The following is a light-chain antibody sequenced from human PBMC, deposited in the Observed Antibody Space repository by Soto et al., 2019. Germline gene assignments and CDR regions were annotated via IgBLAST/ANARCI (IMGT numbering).Light chain of an antibody. V-gene: IGKV3-15*01. Sequence: IVMTQSPATLSVSPGERATLSCRAGQSVRSNLAWYQQKPGQGPRLLIYGASTRATGIPARFSGSGSETEFTLTISSLQSDDFVIYYCHQYNSWPLTFGQGTKLEIK. J-gene: IGKJ1*01. CDR3: HQYNSWPLT. CDR2: GAS. CDR1: QSVRSN.